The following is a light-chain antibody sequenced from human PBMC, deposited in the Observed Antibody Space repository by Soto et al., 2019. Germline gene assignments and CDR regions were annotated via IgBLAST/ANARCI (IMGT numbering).Light chain of an antibody. V-gene: IGLV2-14*01. CDR2: DVS. CDR3: SSYTSSSTGV. Sequence: QSVLTQPASVSGSPGQSITISCTGTSSDVGGYNYVSWYQQHPGKAPKLMIYDVSNRPSGVSNRFSGSKSGNTASLTISGLQAEDEADYYCSSYTSSSTGVFGGGTKLTVL. J-gene: IGLJ2*01. CDR1: SSDVGGYNY.